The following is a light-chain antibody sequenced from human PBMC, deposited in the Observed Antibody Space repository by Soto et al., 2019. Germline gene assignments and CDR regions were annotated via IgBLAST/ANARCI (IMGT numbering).Light chain of an antibody. CDR2: GAS. V-gene: IGKV3-20*01. Sequence: EIVLTQSPGTPSLSPGGRAALSCRASQSVRSSYLAWYQQRPGQAPRLLIFGASFRATGIPDRFSGSGSGPDFTLTISRLEPEDFAVYYCPHYGSPLTFGGGTKVDIK. J-gene: IGKJ4*01. CDR1: QSVRSSY. CDR3: PHYGSPLT.